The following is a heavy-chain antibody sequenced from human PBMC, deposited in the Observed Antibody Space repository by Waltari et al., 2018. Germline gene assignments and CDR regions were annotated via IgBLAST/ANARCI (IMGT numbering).Heavy chain of an antibody. CDR1: GGSFSGYY. V-gene: IGHV4-34*01. D-gene: IGHD3-3*01. J-gene: IGHJ4*02. CDR2: INHSGST. CDR3: ARRPLFWSGYYLKHPFDY. Sequence: QVQLQQWGAGLLKPSETLSLTCAVYGGSFSGYYWSWIRQPPGKGLEWSGEINHSGSTNYNPSLKSRVTISVDTSKNQFSLKLSSVTAADTAVYYWARRPLFWSGYYLKHPFDYWGQGTLVTVSS.